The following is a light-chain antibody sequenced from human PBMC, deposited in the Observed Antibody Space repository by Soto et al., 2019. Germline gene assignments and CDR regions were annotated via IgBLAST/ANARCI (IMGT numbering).Light chain of an antibody. CDR3: CSYAGSSTYV. Sequence: QSVLTQPASVSGSPGQSITISCTGTSSDVGSYHLVSWYQQHPGKAPKLMIYEGGKRPSGVSNRFSGSKSGNTASLTISGLQAEDEADYFCCSYAGSSTYVFGTGTKLT. CDR2: EGG. CDR1: SSDVGSYHL. V-gene: IGLV2-23*01. J-gene: IGLJ1*01.